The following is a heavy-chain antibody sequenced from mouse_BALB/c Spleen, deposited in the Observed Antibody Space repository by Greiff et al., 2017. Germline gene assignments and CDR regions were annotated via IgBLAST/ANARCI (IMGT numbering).Heavy chain of an antibody. CDR1: GFTFSDYY. V-gene: IGHV5-4*02. D-gene: IGHD2-4*01. CDR2: ISDGGSYT. Sequence: EAQGVESGGGLVKPGGSLKLSCAASGFTFSDYYMYWVRQTPEKRLEWVATISDGGSYTYYPDSVKGRFTISRDNAKNNLYLQMSSLKSEDTAMYYCARDWDYGAMDYWGQGTSVTVSS. CDR3: ARDWDYGAMDY. J-gene: IGHJ4*01.